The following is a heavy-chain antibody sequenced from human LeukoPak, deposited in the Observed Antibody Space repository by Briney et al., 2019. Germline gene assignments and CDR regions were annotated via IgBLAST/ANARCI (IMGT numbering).Heavy chain of an antibody. J-gene: IGHJ6*03. CDR2: ISSSSSYI. CDR1: EFTFSNYK. CDR3: ARHGYYYYMDV. V-gene: IGHV3-21*01. Sequence: GGSLRLSCAASEFTFSNYKMNWVRQAPGKGLEWVSSISSSSSYIYYADSVKGRFTISRDNATNSLYLQLNSLRAEDTAVYYCARHGYYYYMDVWGKGTTVTISS.